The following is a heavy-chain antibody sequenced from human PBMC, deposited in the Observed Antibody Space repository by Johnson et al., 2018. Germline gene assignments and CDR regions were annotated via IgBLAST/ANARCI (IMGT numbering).Heavy chain of an antibody. CDR2: TSYDGSNK. CDR1: GFTFSSYG. D-gene: IGHD3-16*01. Sequence: QVQLVESGGGVVQPGRSLRLFCAASGFTFSSYGMHWVRQAPGKGLEWVAVTSYDGSNKYYADSVKGRFNISRDNSKNTLYLQRNSLRDEATAVYYCAKDVMSGAYYYSDMDVWGKGTTVTVS. V-gene: IGHV3-30*18. CDR3: AKDVMSGAYYYSDMDV. J-gene: IGHJ6*03.